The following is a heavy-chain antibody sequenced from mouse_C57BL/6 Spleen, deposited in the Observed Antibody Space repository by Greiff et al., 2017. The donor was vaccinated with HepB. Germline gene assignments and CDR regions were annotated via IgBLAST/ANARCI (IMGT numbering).Heavy chain of an antibody. CDR3: ANYYGYDSNYAMDY. Sequence: QVQLQQPGAELVKPGASVKMSCKASGYTFTSYWITWVKQRPGQGLEWIGDIYPGSGSTNYNEKFKSKATLTVETSSSTAYMQLSSLTSEDSAVYYCANYYGYDSNYAMDYWGQGTSVTVSS. V-gene: IGHV1-55*01. D-gene: IGHD2-2*01. J-gene: IGHJ4*01. CDR2: IYPGSGST. CDR1: GYTFTSYW.